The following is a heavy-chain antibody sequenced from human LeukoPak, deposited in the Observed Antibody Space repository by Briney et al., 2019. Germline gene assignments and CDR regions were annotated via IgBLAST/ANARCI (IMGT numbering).Heavy chain of an antibody. CDR3: ARLGVGAKDY. V-gene: IGHV4-39*01. Sequence: SETLSLTCTVSGGSISSSSYCWGWIRQPPGKGLEWIGSIYYSGSTYYNPSLKSRVTISVDTSKNQFSLKLSSVTAADTAVYYCARLGVGAKDYWGQGTLVTVSS. J-gene: IGHJ4*02. CDR2: IYYSGST. CDR1: GGSISSSSYC. D-gene: IGHD1-26*01.